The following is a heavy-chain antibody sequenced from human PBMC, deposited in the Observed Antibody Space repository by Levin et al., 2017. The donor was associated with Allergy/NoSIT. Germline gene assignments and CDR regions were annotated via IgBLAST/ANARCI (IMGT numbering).Heavy chain of an antibody. J-gene: IGHJ5*02. CDR3: AIGTAMIA. Sequence: ASVKVSCAASGFTFDTYDMTWVRQAPGKGLEWVSTITSSGGNTFYADSVKGRFTISRDNSKNTLYVQMKSLRVEDTAVYYCAIGTAMIAWGQGTLVTVSS. CDR1: GFTFDTYD. D-gene: IGHD5-18*01. V-gene: IGHV3-23*01. CDR2: ITSSGGNT.